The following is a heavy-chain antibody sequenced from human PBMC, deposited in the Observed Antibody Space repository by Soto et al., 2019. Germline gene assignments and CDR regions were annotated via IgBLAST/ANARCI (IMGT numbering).Heavy chain of an antibody. CDR1: GGTFSSYA. J-gene: IGHJ6*02. CDR3: ARGGYDILTGYPEHYYYYGMDV. Sequence: QVQLVQSGAEVKKPGSSVKVSCKASGGTFSSYAISWVRQAPGQGLEWMGGIIPIFGTANYAQKFQGRVTITEDESTSTAYMELSSLRSEDTAVYYCARGGYDILTGYPEHYYYYGMDVWGQGTTVTVSS. D-gene: IGHD3-9*01. V-gene: IGHV1-69*01. CDR2: IIPIFGTA.